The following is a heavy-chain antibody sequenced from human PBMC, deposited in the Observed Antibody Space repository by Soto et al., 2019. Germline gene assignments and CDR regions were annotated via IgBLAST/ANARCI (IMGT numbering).Heavy chain of an antibody. CDR2: MNPNSGNT. Sequence: QVQLVQSGAEVKKPGASVKVSFKASGYTFTSDDINWGRQATGQGLEWMGWMNPNSGNTGYAQKFQGRVTMARNTSISTAYMELSSLRSEDTAVYYCAREATIRGADYWGQGTLVTVSS. J-gene: IGHJ4*02. D-gene: IGHD2-2*02. CDR1: GYTFTSDD. CDR3: AREATIRGADY. V-gene: IGHV1-8*01.